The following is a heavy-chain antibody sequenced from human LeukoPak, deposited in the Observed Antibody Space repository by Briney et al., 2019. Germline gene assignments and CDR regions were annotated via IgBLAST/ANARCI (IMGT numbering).Heavy chain of an antibody. CDR1: GGSISSGSYY. CDR3: ARAGATVTRDAFDI. D-gene: IGHD4-17*01. J-gene: IGHJ3*02. Sequence: SQTLSLTCTVSGGSISSGSYYWSWIRQPAGKGLEWIGRIYTSGSTNYNPSLKSRVTISVDTSKNQFSLKLSSVTAADTAVYYCARAGATVTRDAFDIWGQRTMVTVSS. CDR2: IYTSGST. V-gene: IGHV4-61*02.